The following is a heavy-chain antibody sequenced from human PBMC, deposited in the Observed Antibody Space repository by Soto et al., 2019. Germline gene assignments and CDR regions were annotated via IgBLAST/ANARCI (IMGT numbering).Heavy chain of an antibody. V-gene: IGHV3-9*01. J-gene: IGHJ4*02. CDR3: AKGYDGTTFQSVGAY. D-gene: IGHD3-16*01. Sequence: EVQLVESGGGLVQPGRSLRLSCAASGFTFDDYAMHWVRQAPGKGLEWVSGISWNSGSIGYADSVKGRFTISRDNAKNSLYLQMNSLRAEDTALYYCAKGYDGTTFQSVGAYWGQGTLVTVSS. CDR2: ISWNSGSI. CDR1: GFTFDDYA.